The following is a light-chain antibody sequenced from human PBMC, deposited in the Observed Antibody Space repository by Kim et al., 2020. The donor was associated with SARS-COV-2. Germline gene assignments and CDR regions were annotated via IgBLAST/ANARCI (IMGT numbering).Light chain of an antibody. J-gene: IGLJ2*01. V-gene: IGLV3-19*01. Sequence: WGQTVRITCQGDSLRSYYASWYQQKPGQAPVLVIYGKNNRPSGIPDRFSGSSSGNTASLTITGAQAEDEADYYCNSRDSSGSVVFGGGTKLTVL. CDR3: NSRDSSGSVV. CDR1: SLRSYY. CDR2: GKN.